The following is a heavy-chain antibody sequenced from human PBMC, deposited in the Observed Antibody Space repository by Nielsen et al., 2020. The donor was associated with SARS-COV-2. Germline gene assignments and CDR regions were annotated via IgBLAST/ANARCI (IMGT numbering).Heavy chain of an antibody. V-gene: IGHV1-69*04. CDR1: GGTFSSYA. CDR3: ARGYNWNDDGVPDYYYYGMDV. D-gene: IGHD1-20*01. Sequence: SVKVSCKASGGTFSSYAISWVRQAPGQGLEWMGRIIPILGIANYAQKFQGRVTITADKSTSTAYMELSSLRSEDTAVYYCARGYNWNDDGVPDYYYYGMDVWGQGTTVTVSS. J-gene: IGHJ6*02. CDR2: IIPILGIA.